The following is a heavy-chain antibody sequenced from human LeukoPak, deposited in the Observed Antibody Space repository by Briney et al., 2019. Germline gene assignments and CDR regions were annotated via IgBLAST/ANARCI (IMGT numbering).Heavy chain of an antibody. D-gene: IGHD3-10*01. Sequence: GESLKISCKGSGYSFTSYWIGWVRQMPGKGLEWMGIIYPGDSDTRYSPSFQGQVTISADKSISTAYLQWSNLKASDTAMYYCARSVYGSGSYYYYYYGMDVWGQGTTVTVSS. CDR2: IYPGDSDT. V-gene: IGHV5-51*01. CDR1: GYSFTSYW. J-gene: IGHJ6*02. CDR3: ARSVYGSGSYYYYYYGMDV.